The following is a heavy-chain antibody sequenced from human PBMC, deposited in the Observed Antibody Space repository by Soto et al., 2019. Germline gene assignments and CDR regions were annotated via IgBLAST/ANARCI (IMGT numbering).Heavy chain of an antibody. CDR3: ANSEGGLLDFDY. J-gene: IGHJ4*02. CDR2: ISGSGGST. CDR1: GFTFSSYA. Sequence: GGSLRLSCAASGFTFSSYAMSWVRQAPGKGLEWVSAISGSGGSTYYADSVKGRFTISRDNSKNTLYLQMNSLRAEDTAVYYCANSEGGLLDFDYWGQGTLVTVSS. V-gene: IGHV3-23*01. D-gene: IGHD3-16*01.